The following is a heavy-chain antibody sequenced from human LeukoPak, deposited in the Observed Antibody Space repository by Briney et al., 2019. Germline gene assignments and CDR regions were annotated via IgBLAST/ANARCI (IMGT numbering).Heavy chain of an antibody. V-gene: IGHV3-23*01. Sequence: GGSLRLSCAASGFTFSDYYMSWVRQAPGKGLEWVSAISGSGGSTYYADSVKGRFTISRDNSKNTLYLQMNSLRAEDTAVYYCARLVHYAYNWGQGTLVTVSS. CDR3: ARLVHYAYN. J-gene: IGHJ4*02. CDR1: GFTFSDYY. D-gene: IGHD2-2*01. CDR2: ISGSGGST.